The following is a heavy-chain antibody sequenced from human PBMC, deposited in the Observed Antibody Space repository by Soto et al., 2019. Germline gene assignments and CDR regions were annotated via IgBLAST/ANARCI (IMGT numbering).Heavy chain of an antibody. J-gene: IGHJ6*02. D-gene: IGHD1-7*01. CDR3: AGHGITGTWADYYGMDV. CDR2: IIPIFDTA. Sequence: QVQLVQSGAEVKKPGSSVKVSCKASGGTFSSYAISWVRQAPGQGLEWMGGIIPIFDTADYAPKFQGRFTITADVSTSTAYMELRSLICEYTAVYYCAGHGITGTWADYYGMDVWGPGTTVTVAS. V-gene: IGHV1-69*12. CDR1: GGTFSSYA.